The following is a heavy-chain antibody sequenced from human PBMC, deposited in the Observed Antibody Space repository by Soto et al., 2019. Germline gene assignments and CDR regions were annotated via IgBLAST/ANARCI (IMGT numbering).Heavy chain of an antibody. J-gene: IGHJ6*03. D-gene: IGHD3-3*01. CDR1: GGSFSGCY. V-gene: IGHV4-34*01. Sequence: QVQLQQWGAGLLKPSETLSLTCAVYGGSFSGCYWSWIRQPPGKGLEWIGEINHSGSTNYNPSLKSRVTISVDTSKNQFSLKLSSVTAADTALYYCAGTRITIFGVVPVDYMDVWGKGTTVTVSS. CDR3: AGTRITIFGVVPVDYMDV. CDR2: INHSGST.